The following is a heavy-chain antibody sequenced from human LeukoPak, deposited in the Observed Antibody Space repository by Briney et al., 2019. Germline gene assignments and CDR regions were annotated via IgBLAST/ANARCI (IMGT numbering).Heavy chain of an antibody. D-gene: IGHD3-9*01. CDR3: ARDLVNYDILSCYYSRNWYFDL. V-gene: IGHV4-39*07. J-gene: IGHJ2*01. Sequence: SETLSLTCTVSGGSFSSSSFYWGWFRQSPGKGLEWIGSIHYSGSTYYNPSLKSRVTVSVDTSKNQFSLRLSSVTAADTAVYYCARDLVNYDILSCYYSRNWYFDLWGRGTLVTVSS. CDR2: IHYSGST. CDR1: GGSFSSSSFY.